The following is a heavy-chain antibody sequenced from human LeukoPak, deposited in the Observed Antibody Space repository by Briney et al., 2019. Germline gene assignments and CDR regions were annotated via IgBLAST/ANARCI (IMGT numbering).Heavy chain of an antibody. J-gene: IGHJ4*02. CDR3: AKRSGGPSPFDY. Sequence: PGGSLRLSCAASGFTFSSYGMSWVRQAPGKGLEWASAISGSGGSTYYADSVKGRFTISRDNSKNTLYLQMNSLRAEDTAVYYCAKRSGGPSPFDYWGQGALVTVSS. CDR2: ISGSGGST. V-gene: IGHV3-23*01. D-gene: IGHD3-3*01. CDR1: GFTFSSYG.